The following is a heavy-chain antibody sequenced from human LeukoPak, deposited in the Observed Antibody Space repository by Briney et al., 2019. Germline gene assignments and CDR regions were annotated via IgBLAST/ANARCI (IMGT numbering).Heavy chain of an antibody. CDR3: ARALSIVGAIFYFDY. Sequence: GASVKVSCKASGDTVTGYYMHWVRQAPGQGLEWMGRINPNSGGTNYAQKFQGRVTMTRDTSISTAYMELSRLRSDDTAVYYCARALSIVGAIFYFDYWGQGTLVTVSS. V-gene: IGHV1-2*06. CDR2: INPNSGGT. D-gene: IGHD1-26*01. CDR1: GDTVTGYY. J-gene: IGHJ4*02.